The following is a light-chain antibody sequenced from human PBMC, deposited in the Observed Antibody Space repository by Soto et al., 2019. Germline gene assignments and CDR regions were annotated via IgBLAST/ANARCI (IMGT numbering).Light chain of an antibody. CDR1: QDVSRY. J-gene: IGKJ3*01. CDR2: AAS. V-gene: IGKV1-9*01. Sequence: DIQLTQSPSFLSASVGDRVTITCRASQDVSRYLAWYQQKPGKAPNRLIYAASTLRSGVPSRFSGSGSETEFTLTISSLQPEDFATYYCQQLNSYVFAFGPGTKVDIK. CDR3: QQLNSYVFA.